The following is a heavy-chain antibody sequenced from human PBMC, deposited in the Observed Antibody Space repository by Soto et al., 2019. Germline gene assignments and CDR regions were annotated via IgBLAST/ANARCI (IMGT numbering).Heavy chain of an antibody. J-gene: IGHJ4*02. V-gene: IGHV1-69*01. CDR1: GGTFSSYA. CDR3: AISMGGYDFRVEYYFDY. D-gene: IGHD5-12*01. CDR2: IIPIFGTA. Sequence: QVQLVQSGAEVKKPGSSVKVSCKASGGTFSSYAISWVRQAPGQGLEWMGGIIPIFGTANYAQKFQCRVTITADESTSTAYMELSSLRSEDTAVYYCAISMGGYDFRVEYYFDYWGQGTLVTVSS.